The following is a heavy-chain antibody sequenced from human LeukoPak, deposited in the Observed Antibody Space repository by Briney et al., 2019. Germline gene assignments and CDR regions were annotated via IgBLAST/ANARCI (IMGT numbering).Heavy chain of an antibody. J-gene: IGHJ1*01. CDR3: AETDPGDSSGYYYRDFQH. CDR2: IYYSGST. V-gene: IGHV4-39*01. D-gene: IGHD3-22*01. Sequence: PSETLSLTCTVSGGSISSSSYYWGWIRQPPGKGLEWIGSIYYSGSTYYNPSLKSRVTISVDTSKNQFSLKLSSVTATDTAVYYCAETDPGDSSGYYYRDFQHWGQGTLVTVSS. CDR1: GGSISSSSYY.